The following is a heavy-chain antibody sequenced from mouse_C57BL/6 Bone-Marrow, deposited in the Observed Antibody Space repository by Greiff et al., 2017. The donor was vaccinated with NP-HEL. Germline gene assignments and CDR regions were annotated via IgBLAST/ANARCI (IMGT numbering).Heavy chain of an antibody. J-gene: IGHJ1*03. CDR2: IYPGDGDT. CDR1: GYAFSSSW. D-gene: IGHD1-1*01. CDR3: ANYGSSYPWYFDV. V-gene: IGHV1-82*01. Sequence: VQLVESGPELVKPGASVKISCKASGYAFSSSWMNWVKQRPGKGLEWIGRIYPGDGDTNYNGKFKGKATLTADKSSSTAYMQLSSLTSEDSAVYFCANYGSSYPWYFDVWGTGTTVTVSS.